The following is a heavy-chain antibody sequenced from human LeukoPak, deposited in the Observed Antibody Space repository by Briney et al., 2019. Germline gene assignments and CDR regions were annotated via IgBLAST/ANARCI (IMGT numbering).Heavy chain of an antibody. Sequence: SETLSLTRTVSGGSISSYYWSWIRQRPGKGLEWIGYIYYSGSTNYNPSLKSRVTISVDTSKNQFSLKLSSVTAADTAVYYCAREYYDFWRGYFGAAPLNWFDPWGQGTLVTVSS. J-gene: IGHJ5*02. CDR1: GGSISSYY. CDR3: AREYYDFWRGYFGAAPLNWFDP. D-gene: IGHD3-3*01. CDR2: IYYSGST. V-gene: IGHV4-59*01.